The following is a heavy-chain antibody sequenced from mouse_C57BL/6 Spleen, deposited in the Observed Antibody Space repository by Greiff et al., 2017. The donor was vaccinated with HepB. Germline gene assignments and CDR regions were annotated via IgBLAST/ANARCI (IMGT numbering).Heavy chain of an antibody. Sequence: QVQLQQSGAELVKPGASVKMSCKASGYTFTSYWITWVKQRPGQGLEWIGDIYPGSGSTNYNEKFESKATLTVDTSSSTAYMQLSSLTSEDSAVYYCARGPGSRGNPYFDYWGQGTTLTVSS. CDR1: GYTFTSYW. CDR2: IYPGSGST. J-gene: IGHJ2*01. CDR3: ARGPGSRGNPYFDY. V-gene: IGHV1-55*01. D-gene: IGHD2-1*01.